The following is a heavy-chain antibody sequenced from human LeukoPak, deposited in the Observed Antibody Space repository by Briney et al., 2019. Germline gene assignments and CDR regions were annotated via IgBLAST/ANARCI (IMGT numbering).Heavy chain of an antibody. CDR1: GYTFTSYY. V-gene: IGHV1-46*01. D-gene: IGHD6-13*01. CDR3: ARDRKSFIAAPATDWFDP. CDR2: INPSGGST. Sequence: GASVKVSCKASGYTFTSYYMHWVRQAPGQGLEWMGIINPSGGSTSYAQKFQGRVTMTRDTSTSTVYMELSSLRSEDTAVYYCARDRKSFIAAPATDWFDPWGQGTLVTVSS. J-gene: IGHJ5*02.